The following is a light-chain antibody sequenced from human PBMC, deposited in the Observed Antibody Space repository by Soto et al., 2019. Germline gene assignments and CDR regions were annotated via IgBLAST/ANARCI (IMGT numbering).Light chain of an antibody. CDR2: GNN. CDR3: QSYDSSLSGYV. V-gene: IGLV1-40*01. J-gene: IGLJ1*01. Sequence: QSVLTQPPSVSGAPGQRVTISYTGSSSNIGAGYDIHWYQQFPGKAPKLLIYGNNNRPSGVPDRFSGSKSGTSASVAITGLQAEDEADYYCQSYDSSLSGYVFGSGTKLTVL. CDR1: SSNIGAGYD.